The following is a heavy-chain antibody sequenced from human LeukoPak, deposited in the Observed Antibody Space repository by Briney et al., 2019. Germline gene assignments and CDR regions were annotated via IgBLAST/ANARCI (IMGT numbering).Heavy chain of an antibody. J-gene: IGHJ6*02. V-gene: IGHV3-7*03. CDR3: ARGGGLDV. D-gene: IGHD3-16*01. CDR2: INHNGNVN. CDR1: GFTFSSYW. Sequence: GGSLRLSCAASGFTFSSYWMNWARQAPGKGLEWVASINHNGNVNYYVDSVKGRFSISRDNAKNSLYLQMSNLRAEDTAVYFCARGGGLDVWGQGATVTVSS.